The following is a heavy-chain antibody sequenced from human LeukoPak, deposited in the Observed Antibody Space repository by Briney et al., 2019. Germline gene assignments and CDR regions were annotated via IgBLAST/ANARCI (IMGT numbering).Heavy chain of an antibody. CDR2: IKHSGST. CDR3: ARGRAVVAGTAGWFDP. Sequence: SETLSLTCAVYGGSFSGYYWSWLRQPPGKGLEWIGEIKHSGSTNYNPSLKSRVTISVDTSKNQFSLKLSSVTAAATAVYYCARGRAVVAGTAGWFDPWGQGTLVTVSS. J-gene: IGHJ5*02. V-gene: IGHV4-34*01. D-gene: IGHD6-19*01. CDR1: GGSFSGYY.